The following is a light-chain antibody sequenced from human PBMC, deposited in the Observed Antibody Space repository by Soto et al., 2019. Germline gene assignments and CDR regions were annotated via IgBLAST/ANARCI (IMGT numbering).Light chain of an antibody. CDR3: QQYDNLPTT. Sequence: DIQMTHSPSTLSASVGDRVTITCRASQTINSWLAWYQQKPGKAPKLLIYDASSLQSGVPSRFSGSGSGTDFTFTISSLQPEDIATYYCQQYDNLPTTFGGGTRLEIK. CDR2: DAS. CDR1: QTINSW. V-gene: IGKV1-5*01. J-gene: IGKJ5*01.